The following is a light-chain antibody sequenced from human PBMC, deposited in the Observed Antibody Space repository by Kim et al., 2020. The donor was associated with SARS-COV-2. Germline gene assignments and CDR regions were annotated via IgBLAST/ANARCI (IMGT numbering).Light chain of an antibody. CDR3: HQYATSPLT. CDR2: DAS. Sequence: EIVLTQSPGTLSLSPGERATLSCMASQNVGRNYIAWYQQKPGQTPRLVIYDASSRATGVPDRVSGSGSGTDFTLSISGLEAEDFAVYYCHQYATSPLTFGQGTRLEIK. V-gene: IGKV3-20*01. CDR1: QNVGRNY. J-gene: IGKJ5*01.